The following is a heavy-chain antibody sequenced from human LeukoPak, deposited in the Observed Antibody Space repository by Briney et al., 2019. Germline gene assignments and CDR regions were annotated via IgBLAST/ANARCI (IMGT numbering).Heavy chain of an antibody. CDR1: GFSFNNSA. CDR2: ISTNGGTT. CDR3: AGGPSGCGFMDV. D-gene: IGHD6-19*01. Sequence: RGSLRLSCAGSGFSFNNSAMHWVRQAPGKGLEYVSAISTNGGTTYYANAVKGRFTISRDNSKNTLYLQMGSLRDEDMAVYYCAGGPSGCGFMDVWGQGTTVTVSS. J-gene: IGHJ6*02. V-gene: IGHV3-64*01.